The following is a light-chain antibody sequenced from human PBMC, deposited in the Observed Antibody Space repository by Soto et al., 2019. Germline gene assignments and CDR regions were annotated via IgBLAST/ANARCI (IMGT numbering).Light chain of an antibody. CDR3: QQYNNWPPGWT. J-gene: IGKJ1*01. CDR2: GAS. V-gene: IGKV3-15*01. Sequence: EIVMTQSPATLSVXKGERATLSCRASQSVSSNLAWYQQKPGQAPRLLIYGASTRATGIPARFSGSGSGTEFTLTISSLQSEDFAVYYCQQYNNWPPGWTFGQGTKV. CDR1: QSVSSN.